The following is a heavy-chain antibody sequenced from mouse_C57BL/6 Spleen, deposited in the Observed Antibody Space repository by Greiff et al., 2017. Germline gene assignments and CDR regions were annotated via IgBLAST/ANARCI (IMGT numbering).Heavy chain of an antibody. D-gene: IGHD1-1*01. V-gene: IGHV1-64*01. Sequence: QVQLQQPGAELVKPGASVKLSCKASGYTFTSYWMHWVKQRPGQGLEWIGMIHPNSGSTNYNEKFKSKATLTVDKSSSTAYMQLSSLTSEDSAVYYCARCVTTVVAHWYFDVWGTGTTVNVSS. CDR1: GYTFTSYW. CDR3: ARCVTTVVAHWYFDV. CDR2: IHPNSGST. J-gene: IGHJ1*03.